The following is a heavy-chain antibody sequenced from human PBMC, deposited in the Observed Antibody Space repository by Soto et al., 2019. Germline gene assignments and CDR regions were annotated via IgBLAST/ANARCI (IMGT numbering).Heavy chain of an antibody. CDR3: ARDHCSSTSCYSAVDY. Sequence: ASVKVSCKASGYTFTSYGISWVRQAPGQGLEWMGWISAYNGNTNYAQKLQGRVTMTTDTSTSTAYMGLRSLRSDDTAVYYCARDHCSSTSCYSAVDYWGQGTLVTVSS. D-gene: IGHD2-2*02. V-gene: IGHV1-18*04. CDR2: ISAYNGNT. CDR1: GYTFTSYG. J-gene: IGHJ4*02.